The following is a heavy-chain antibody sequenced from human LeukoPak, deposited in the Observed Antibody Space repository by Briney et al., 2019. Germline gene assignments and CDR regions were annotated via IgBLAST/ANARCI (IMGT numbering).Heavy chain of an antibody. CDR1: GFTFSNYS. D-gene: IGHD3-3*01. CDR2: ISSSSSTI. J-gene: IGHJ3*02. V-gene: IGHV3-48*01. Sequence: GGSLRLSCAASGFTFSNYSMNWVRQAPGKGLEWVSYISSSSSTIYYADSVKGRFTISRDNAKKSLYLQMNSLRAEDPAVYYCAKSLRNAFDIWGQGTMVTVSS. CDR3: AKSLRNAFDI.